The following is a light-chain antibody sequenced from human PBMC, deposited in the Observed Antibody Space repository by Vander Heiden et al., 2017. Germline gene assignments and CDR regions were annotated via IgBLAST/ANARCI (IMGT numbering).Light chain of an antibody. Sequence: QSVLTQPPSASGTPGQTVTISCSGSSSNIGRNFVCWYQDLRGTAPKLFIYKNNQRPSGVPGRCSGSKSGTSASLAISGLRSDDEADYYCGAWDSSLRVHAFGTGTRVTVL. CDR3: GAWDSSLRVHA. J-gene: IGLJ1*01. CDR1: SSNIGRNF. V-gene: IGLV1-47*01. CDR2: KNN.